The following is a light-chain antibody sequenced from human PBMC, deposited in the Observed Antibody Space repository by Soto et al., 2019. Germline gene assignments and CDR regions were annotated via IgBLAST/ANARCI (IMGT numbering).Light chain of an antibody. J-gene: IGLJ2*01. Sequence: QSALTQPASVSGSPGQSITISCTGASSDVGRYNHVSWYQQHPGKAPKLMIYEVSNRPSGVSNRFSGSKSGNAAPLTISGLQAEDEADYYCSSYTTRNTVLFGGGTKLTVL. V-gene: IGLV2-14*01. CDR1: SSDVGRYNH. CDR3: SSYTTRNTVL. CDR2: EVS.